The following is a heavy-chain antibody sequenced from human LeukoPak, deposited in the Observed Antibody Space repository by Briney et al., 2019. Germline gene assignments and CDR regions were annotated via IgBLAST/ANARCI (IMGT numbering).Heavy chain of an antibody. Sequence: GGSLRLSCAASGFTFSSYATHWVRQAPGKGLEWVAVISYDGSNKYYADSVKGRFTISRDNSKNTLYLQMNSLRAEDTAVYYCARDQEQQLVPSAFDIWGQGTMVTVSS. CDR3: ARDQEQQLVPSAFDI. CDR2: ISYDGSNK. CDR1: GFTFSSYA. D-gene: IGHD6-13*01. J-gene: IGHJ3*02. V-gene: IGHV3-30-3*01.